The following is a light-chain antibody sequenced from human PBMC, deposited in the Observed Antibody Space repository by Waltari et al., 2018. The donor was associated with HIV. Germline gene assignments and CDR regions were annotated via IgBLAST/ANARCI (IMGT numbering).Light chain of an antibody. J-gene: IGLJ2*01. CDR3: SSYKRGSALEV. CDR2: DVR. V-gene: IGLV2-14*03. CDR1: SSDIGGYNY. Sequence: QSVLTQPASVSGSPGQSITISCTGTSSDIGGYNYVSWYQQHPGKVPKLMIFDVRKRPLVISSRFSGSKSGNTASLTISGLQAEYEADDDCSSYKRGSALEVFVGGTKLTVL.